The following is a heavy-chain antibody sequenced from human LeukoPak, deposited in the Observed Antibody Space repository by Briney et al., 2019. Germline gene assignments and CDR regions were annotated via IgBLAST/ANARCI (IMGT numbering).Heavy chain of an antibody. V-gene: IGHV3-7*01. CDR1: GFTFSSYW. J-gene: IGHJ6*03. CDR3: ARETPYYYYYYMDV. Sequence: GGSLRLSCAASGFTFSSYWMSWVRQAPGKGLEWVANIKQDGSEKYYVDSVKGRFTISRDNAKNSLYLQMNSLRAEDTAVYYRARETPYYYYYYMDVWGKGTTVTVSS. CDR2: IKQDGSEK.